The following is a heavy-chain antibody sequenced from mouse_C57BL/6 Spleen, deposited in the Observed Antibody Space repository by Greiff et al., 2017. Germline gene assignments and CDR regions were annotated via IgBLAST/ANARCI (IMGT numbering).Heavy chain of an antibody. Sequence: QVQLKQPGAELVKPGASVKLSCKASGYTFTSYWMHWVKQRPGRGLEWIGRIDPNSGGTKYNEKFKSKATLTVDKPSSTAYMQLSSLTSEDSAVYYCARCGYGSSSYYFDYWGQGTTLTVSS. J-gene: IGHJ2*01. CDR3: ARCGYGSSSYYFDY. CDR1: GYTFTSYW. D-gene: IGHD1-1*01. V-gene: IGHV1-72*01. CDR2: IDPNSGGT.